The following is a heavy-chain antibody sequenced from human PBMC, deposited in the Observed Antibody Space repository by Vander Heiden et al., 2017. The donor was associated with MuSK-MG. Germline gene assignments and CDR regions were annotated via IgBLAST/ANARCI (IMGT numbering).Heavy chain of an antibody. Sequence: QVQLVESGGGVVQPGRSLRLSCAASGFTFSSSGMHWVRQAPGKGLEWVAVIWYDGSNKYYADSVKGRFTISRDKSKNTLYLQMNSLRAEDTAVYYCARDKGYYYDSSGYYYGYYYYYYGMDVWGQGTTVTVSS. CDR2: IWYDGSNK. V-gene: IGHV3-33*01. CDR1: GFTFSSSG. D-gene: IGHD3-22*01. J-gene: IGHJ6*02. CDR3: ARDKGYYYDSSGYYYGYYYYYYGMDV.